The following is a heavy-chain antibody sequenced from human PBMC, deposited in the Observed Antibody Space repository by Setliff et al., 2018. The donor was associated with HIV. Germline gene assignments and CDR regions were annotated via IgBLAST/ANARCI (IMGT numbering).Heavy chain of an antibody. D-gene: IGHD3-22*01. J-gene: IGHJ6*03. CDR3: ARETYYYDNPQYYYYMDV. CDR2: IYTSGST. V-gene: IGHV4-61*02. CDR1: GGSISSGSYY. Sequence: SETLSLTCTASGGSISSGSYYWSWIRQPAGKGLEWIGRIYTSGSTNYNPSLKSRVTISVDTSKNQFSLKLRSVTAADTAVYYCARETYYYDNPQYYYYMDVWGKGTTVTVSS.